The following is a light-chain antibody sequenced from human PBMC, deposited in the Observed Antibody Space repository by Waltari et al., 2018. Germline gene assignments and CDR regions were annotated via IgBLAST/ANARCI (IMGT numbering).Light chain of an antibody. CDR3: YSYAGSSTWV. CDR1: RGEVGVSNV. CDR2: EGT. V-gene: IGLV2-23*01. J-gene: IGLJ3*02. Sequence: QSALAQPSSVSGAPGQSIPISCSGTRGEVGVSNVLSWYQRHPGKIPKLIIYEGTKRPSGISVRFSGSKSGNTASLTSSGLQTEDEAEYYCYSYAGSSTWVFGGGNQLTVV.